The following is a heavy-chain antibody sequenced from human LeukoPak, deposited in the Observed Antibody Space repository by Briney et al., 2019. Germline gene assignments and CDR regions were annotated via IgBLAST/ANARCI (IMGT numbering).Heavy chain of an antibody. V-gene: IGHV4-59*08. D-gene: IGHD2-2*01. CDR1: GGSISSYY. CDR3: ARLVVVPAASASYYFDY. Sequence: SETLSPTCTVSGGSISSYYWSWIRQPPGKGLEWIGYIYYSGSTNYNPSLKGRVTISVDTSKNQFSLKLSSVTAADTAVYYCARLVVVPAASASYYFDYWGQGTLVTVSS. CDR2: IYYSGST. J-gene: IGHJ4*02.